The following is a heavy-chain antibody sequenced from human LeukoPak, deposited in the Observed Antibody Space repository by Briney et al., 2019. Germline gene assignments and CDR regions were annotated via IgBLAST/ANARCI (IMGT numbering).Heavy chain of an antibody. J-gene: IGHJ5*02. CDR3: ARDTDSRPNWFDP. CDR1: GGTFSSYA. Sequence: SVKVSCKASGGTFSSYAISWVRQAPGQGLEWMGGIIPIFGTANYARKFRGRVTITADESTSTAYMELSSLRSEDTAVYYCARDTDSRPNWFDPWGQGTLVTVSS. V-gene: IGHV1-69*01. CDR2: IIPIFGTA. D-gene: IGHD6-13*01.